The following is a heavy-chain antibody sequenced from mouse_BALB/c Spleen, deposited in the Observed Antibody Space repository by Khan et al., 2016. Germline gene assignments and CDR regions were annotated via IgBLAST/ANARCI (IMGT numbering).Heavy chain of an antibody. V-gene: IGHV1-80*01. CDR3: ARGVGPDY. CDR1: GYVFSSYW. CDR2: IYPGDGDT. Sequence: VQLQESGAELVRPGSSVKISCKASGYVFSSYWMNWVKQRPGQGREWIGQIYPGDGDTNYNGKFKGKATLTADKSSSTDYMQISSLTSEDSAVYFFARGVGPDYWGHGTTLTVSS. J-gene: IGHJ2*01.